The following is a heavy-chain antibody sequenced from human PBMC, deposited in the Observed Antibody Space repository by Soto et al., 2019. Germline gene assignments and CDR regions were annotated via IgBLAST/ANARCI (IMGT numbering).Heavy chain of an antibody. J-gene: IGHJ6*02. Sequence: PGGSLRLSCAASGFTCSSYAMSWVRQAPGKGLEWVSAISGSGGSTYYADSVKGRFTISRDNSKNTLYLQMNSLRAEDTAVYYCAKGINRVYYYYGMDVWGQGTTVTVSS. CDR2: ISGSGGST. V-gene: IGHV3-23*01. CDR1: GFTCSSYA. D-gene: IGHD3-10*01. CDR3: AKGINRVYYYYGMDV.